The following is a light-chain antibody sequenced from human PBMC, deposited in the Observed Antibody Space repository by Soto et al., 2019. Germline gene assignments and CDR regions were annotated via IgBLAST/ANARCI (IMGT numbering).Light chain of an antibody. V-gene: IGKV1-12*01. CDR3: QQANSFPFT. CDR1: QGISSW. Sequence: DLQMTQSPSSVSASVGDRVTITSRASQGISSWLAWYQQKSGKAPKLLISAASSLQSGVPSRFSGIGSVSDFTLAISSLQPEDFATYYCQQANSFPFTFGTGTKVDIK. J-gene: IGKJ3*01. CDR2: AAS.